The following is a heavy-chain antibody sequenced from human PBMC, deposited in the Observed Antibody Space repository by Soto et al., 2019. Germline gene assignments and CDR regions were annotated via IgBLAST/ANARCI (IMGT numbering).Heavy chain of an antibody. D-gene: IGHD1-1*01. CDR2: IYYSGST. CDR1: DGYIISYY. CDR3: ARLQSGTTPGYYYYYMGV. J-gene: IGHJ6*03. Sequence: PSLPLPHPNSVSDGYIISYYGSWIRQHPGKGLEWIGYIYYSGSTNYNPSLKSRVTISVDTSKNQFSLKLSSVTAADTAVYYCARLQSGTTPGYYYYYMGVWGKGTTVTVSS. V-gene: IGHV4-59*01.